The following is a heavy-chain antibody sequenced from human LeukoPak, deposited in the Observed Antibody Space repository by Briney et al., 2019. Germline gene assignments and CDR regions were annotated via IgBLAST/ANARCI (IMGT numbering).Heavy chain of an antibody. Sequence: ASVKVSCKASGYTFSSYGISWVRQAPGQGLEWMGWISGYNDNTNYAQKFQGRVTMTTDTSASTAYMELRSLRSDDTAVYYFARDIGGRWPRFYYYMDVWGKGTTVTVSS. CDR1: GYTFSSYG. J-gene: IGHJ6*03. CDR2: ISGYNDNT. V-gene: IGHV1-18*01. D-gene: IGHD5-24*01. CDR3: ARDIGGRWPRFYYYMDV.